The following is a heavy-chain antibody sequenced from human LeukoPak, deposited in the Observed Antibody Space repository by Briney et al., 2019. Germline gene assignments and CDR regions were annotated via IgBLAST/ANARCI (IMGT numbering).Heavy chain of an antibody. J-gene: IGHJ4*02. CDR2: IYHSGST. CDR3: ARVDYYYGSGSYFDY. Sequence: PSETLSLTCTVSGGSISSGGYYWSWIRQPPGKGLEWIGYIYHSGSTYYNPSLKSRVTISVDRSKNQFSLKLSSVTAADTAVYYCARVDYYYGSGSYFDYWGQGTLVTVSS. CDR1: GGSISSGGYY. V-gene: IGHV4-30-2*01. D-gene: IGHD3-10*01.